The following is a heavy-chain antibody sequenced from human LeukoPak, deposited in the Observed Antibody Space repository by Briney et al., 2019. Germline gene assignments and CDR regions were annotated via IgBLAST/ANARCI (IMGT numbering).Heavy chain of an antibody. CDR2: IYYSGST. CDR3: ARDGLGYEGPSGYYYYGMDV. CDR1: GGSISSYY. Sequence: SETLSLTCTVSGGSISSYYWSWIRQPPGKGLEWIGYIYYSGSTNYNPSLKSRVTISVDTSKNQFSLKLSSVTAADTAAYYCARDGLGYEGPSGYYYYGMDVWGKGTTVTVSS. J-gene: IGHJ6*04. V-gene: IGHV4-59*01. D-gene: IGHD3/OR15-3a*01.